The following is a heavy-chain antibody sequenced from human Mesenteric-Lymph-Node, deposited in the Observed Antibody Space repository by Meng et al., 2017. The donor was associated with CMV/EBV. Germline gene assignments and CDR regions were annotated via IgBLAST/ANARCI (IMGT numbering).Heavy chain of an antibody. Sequence: GESLKISCAASGFTFSSYEMNWVRQAPGKGLEWVSYISSSGSTIYYADSVKGRFTISRDNARSSLYLQMNSLRAEDTAVYYCARENRITIFGVVSHYYYYGMDVWGQGTTVTVSS. J-gene: IGHJ6*02. CDR3: ARENRITIFGVVSHYYYYGMDV. CDR2: ISSSGSTI. D-gene: IGHD3-3*01. V-gene: IGHV3-48*03. CDR1: GFTFSSYE.